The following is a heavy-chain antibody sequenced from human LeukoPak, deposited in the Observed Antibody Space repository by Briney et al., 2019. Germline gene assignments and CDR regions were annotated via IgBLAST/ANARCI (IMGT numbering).Heavy chain of an antibody. CDR3: ARVAYYYDGSGYYPLNY. CDR2: ISSSSSYI. D-gene: IGHD3-22*01. CDR1: GFTFSSYS. J-gene: IGHJ4*02. Sequence: GGSLRLSCAASGFTFSSYSMNWVRQAPGKGLEWVSSISSSSSYIYYADSVKGRFTISRDNAKNSLYLQMNSLRAEDTAVYYCARVAYYYDGSGYYPLNYWGQGTLVTVSS. V-gene: IGHV3-21*01.